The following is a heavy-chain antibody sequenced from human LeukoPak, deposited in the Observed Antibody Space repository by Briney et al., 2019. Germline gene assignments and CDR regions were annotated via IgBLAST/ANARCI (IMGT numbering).Heavy chain of an antibody. CDR1: GYTFTSYG. CDR2: ISGYNGNT. Sequence: ASVKVSCKASGYTFTSYGISWVRQAPGQGLEWMGWISGYNGNTNYAQKFQGRVSMTADTSTSTAYMELRSLRSDDTAVYYCARSGRGTYYYFDLWGQGTLVTVSS. CDR3: ARSGRGTYYYFDL. D-gene: IGHD1-26*01. V-gene: IGHV1-18*01. J-gene: IGHJ4*02.